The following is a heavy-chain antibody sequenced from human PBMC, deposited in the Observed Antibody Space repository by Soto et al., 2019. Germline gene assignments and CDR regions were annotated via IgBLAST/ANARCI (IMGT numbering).Heavy chain of an antibody. D-gene: IGHD3-16*01. CDR1: GFTVSSNY. CDR3: ARVEGRLFGGGWFDP. J-gene: IGHJ5*02. Sequence: EVQLVESGGGLIQPGGSLRLSCAASGFTVSSNYMSWVRQAPGQGLEWVSVIYSGGSTYYADSVKGRFTISRDNSKNTLYLQMNSLRAEDTAVYCCARVEGRLFGGGWFDPWGQGTLVTVSS. V-gene: IGHV3-53*01. CDR2: IYSGGST.